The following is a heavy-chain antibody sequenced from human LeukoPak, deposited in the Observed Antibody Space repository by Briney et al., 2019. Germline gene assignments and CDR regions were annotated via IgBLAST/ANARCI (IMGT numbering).Heavy chain of an antibody. CDR2: IRYDESTE. CDR1: GFTFSFYG. Sequence: GGSLRLSCAASGFTFSFYGMNWVRQAPGKGLEWVAFIRYDESTEYYADSVKGRFTISRDNSKNTLYLQMNSLKPDDTAVYYCAKSPQHWYFDLWGRGTLVTVSS. J-gene: IGHJ2*01. V-gene: IGHV3-30*02. CDR3: AKSPQHWYFDL.